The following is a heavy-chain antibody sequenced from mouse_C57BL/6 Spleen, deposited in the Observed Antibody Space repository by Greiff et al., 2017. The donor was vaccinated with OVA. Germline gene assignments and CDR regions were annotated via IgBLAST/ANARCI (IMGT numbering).Heavy chain of an antibody. CDR2: INPGSGGP. CDR1: GYAFTNYL. CDR3: AKGGY. J-gene: IGHJ2*01. Sequence: VQLQQSGAELVRPGPSVTVSCKASGYAFTNYLIEWVKQRPGQGLEWIGVINPGSGGPNYNEKFKGKATLTADKSYSTAYMQLSSLTSEDSAVYFCAKGGYWGQGTTLTVSS. V-gene: IGHV1-54*01.